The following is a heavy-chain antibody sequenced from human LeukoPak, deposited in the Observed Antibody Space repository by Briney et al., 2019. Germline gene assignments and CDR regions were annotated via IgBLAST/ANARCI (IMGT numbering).Heavy chain of an antibody. CDR3: ARSIGIAVAGYYYGMDV. CDR1: GYTFTSYA. D-gene: IGHD6-19*01. J-gene: IGHJ6*02. Sequence: ASVKVSCKASGYTFTSYAMHWVRQAPGQRLEWMGWINAGNGNTKYSQKFQGRVTITRDTSASTAYMELSSLRSEDTAVYYCARSIGIAVAGYYYGMDVWGQGTTVTVSS. V-gene: IGHV1-3*01. CDR2: INAGNGNT.